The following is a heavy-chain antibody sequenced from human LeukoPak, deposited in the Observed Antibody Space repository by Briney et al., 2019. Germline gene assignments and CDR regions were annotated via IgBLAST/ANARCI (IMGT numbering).Heavy chain of an antibody. CDR2: ISYDGSNK. CDR3: AREVARGYRSMYYFDY. CDR1: GFTFSSYA. Sequence: GGSLRLSCAASGFTFSSYAMPWVRQAPGKGLEWVAVISYDGSNKYYADSVKGRFTISRDNSKNTLYLQMSSLRAEDTAVYYCAREVARGYRSMYYFDYWGQGTLVTVSS. D-gene: IGHD3-22*01. J-gene: IGHJ4*02. V-gene: IGHV3-30-3*01.